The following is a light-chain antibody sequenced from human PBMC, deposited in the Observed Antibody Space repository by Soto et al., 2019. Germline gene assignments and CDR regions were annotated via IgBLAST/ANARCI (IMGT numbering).Light chain of an antibody. CDR1: QSSSW. CDR3: QQYNSYQYT. CDR2: KAS. Sequence: DIQMTQSPSTLSASVGDRVTITCRASQSSSWLAWYQQKPGKAPKLLIYKASSLEGGIPSRFSGSGSETEFTLTISSLQPEDFATYYCQQYNSYQYTFGQGTKLEIK. J-gene: IGKJ2*01. V-gene: IGKV1-5*03.